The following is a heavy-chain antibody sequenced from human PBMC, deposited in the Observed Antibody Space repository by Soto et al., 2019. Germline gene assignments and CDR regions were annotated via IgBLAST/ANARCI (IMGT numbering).Heavy chain of an antibody. D-gene: IGHD1-1*01. Sequence: PSGTLPLTCAVYGGSFGGYYWSWIRQPPGKGLEWIGEINHSGSTNYNPSLKSRVTISVDTSKNQFSLKLSSVTAADTAVYYCARDQLEGNWFDPWGQGTLVTVS. V-gene: IGHV4-34*01. CDR2: INHSGST. J-gene: IGHJ5*02. CDR1: GGSFGGYY. CDR3: ARDQLEGNWFDP.